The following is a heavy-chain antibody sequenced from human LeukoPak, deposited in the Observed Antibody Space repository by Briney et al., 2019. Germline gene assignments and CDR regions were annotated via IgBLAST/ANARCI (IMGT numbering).Heavy chain of an antibody. CDR2: IYSGGST. Sequence: PGGSLRLSCAASGFTVSSNYMSWVRQAPGKGLEWVSVIYSGGSTYYADSVKDRFTISRDNSKNTLYLQMNSLRAEDTALYYCARDKSSGYYYFDYWGQGTLVTVSS. CDR3: ARDKSSGYYYFDY. V-gene: IGHV3-53*01. D-gene: IGHD3-22*01. J-gene: IGHJ4*02. CDR1: GFTVSSNY.